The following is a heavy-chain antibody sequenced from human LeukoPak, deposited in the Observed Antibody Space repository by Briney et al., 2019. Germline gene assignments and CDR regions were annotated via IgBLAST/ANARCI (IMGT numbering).Heavy chain of an antibody. V-gene: IGHV4-59*01. CDR3: AREEYDYFDY. Sequence: PETLSLTCTVSGGSISSYYWSWIRQPPGKGLEWIGYIYYSGSTNYNPSLKSRVTISVDTSKNQFSLKLSSVTAADTAVYYCAREEYDYFDYWGQGTLVTVSS. J-gene: IGHJ4*02. D-gene: IGHD2/OR15-2a*01. CDR1: GGSISSYY. CDR2: IYYSGST.